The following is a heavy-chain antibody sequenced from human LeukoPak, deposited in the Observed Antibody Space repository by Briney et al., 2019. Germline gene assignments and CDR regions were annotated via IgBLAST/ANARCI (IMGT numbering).Heavy chain of an antibody. CDR3: ARAGTVVDYDPSDAFDV. CDR1: GITFSTYR. V-gene: IGHV3-74*01. J-gene: IGHJ3*01. Sequence: GGSLRLSCAASGITFSTYRMHWVRQAPGKGLVWVSRINSDGSTTSYVDSVEGRFTISRDNAKNTLYLQMNSLRAEDTAVYYCARAGTVVDYDPSDAFDVWGQGTMVTVSS. D-gene: IGHD3-22*01. CDR2: INSDGSTT.